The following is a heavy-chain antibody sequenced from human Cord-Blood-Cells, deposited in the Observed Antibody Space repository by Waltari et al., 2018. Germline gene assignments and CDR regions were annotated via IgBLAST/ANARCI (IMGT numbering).Heavy chain of an antibody. CDR3: ARRAFIAVDI. Sequence: QLQLQESGPGLVEPSGTLSLTCTVAGGSISSSRYYWGWIRQPPGKGLEWIGSIYYSGGTYYNPSLKSRVTISVDTSTNQFSLKLSSVTAADTAVYYCARRAFIAVDIWGQGTMVTVSS. CDR1: GGSISSSRYY. J-gene: IGHJ3*02. V-gene: IGHV4-39*01. CDR2: IYYSGGT. D-gene: IGHD3-16*01.